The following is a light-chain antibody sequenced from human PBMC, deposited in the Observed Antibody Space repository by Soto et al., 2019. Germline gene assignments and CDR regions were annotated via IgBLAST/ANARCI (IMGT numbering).Light chain of an antibody. CDR2: AAS. CDR3: QQYYSFPPT. CDR1: QSIRSW. J-gene: IGKJ1*01. Sequence: DIQMTQSPSTLSASVGDRVTITCRASQSIRSWLAWYQQKPGKAPELLIYAASTLQSGVPSRFSGSGSGTDFTLTISCLQSEDFATYYCQQYYSFPPTFGQGTKVDIK. V-gene: IGKV1-5*01.